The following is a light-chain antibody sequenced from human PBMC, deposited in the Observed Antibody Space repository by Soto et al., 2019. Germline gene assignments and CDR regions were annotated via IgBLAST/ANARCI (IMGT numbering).Light chain of an antibody. V-gene: IGLV1-40*01. CDR2: GTT. Sequence: QSVLTQPPSVSGAPGQRVTISCTGSSSNIGAGYDVHWYQQLPGTAPKLVIYGTTNRPSGVPDRFSGSKSGTSASLAITGLQAEDEADYDCQSYDGTLGGSYVFGSGTKLTVL. CDR1: SSNIGAGYD. CDR3: QSYDGTLGGSYV. J-gene: IGLJ1*01.